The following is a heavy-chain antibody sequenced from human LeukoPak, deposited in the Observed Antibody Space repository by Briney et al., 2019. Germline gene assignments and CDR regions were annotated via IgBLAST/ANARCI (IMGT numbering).Heavy chain of an antibody. CDR2: ISSSGSTI. J-gene: IGHJ4*02. V-gene: IGHV3-48*03. Sequence: GGSLRLSCAASGFTFSSYEMNWVRQAPGKGLEWVSYISSSGSTIYYADSVKGRFTISRDNAKNSLYLQMNSLRAEATAVYYCARIIAVAGTRFGTLDYWGQGTLVTVSS. CDR1: GFTFSSYE. CDR3: ARIIAVAGTRFGTLDY. D-gene: IGHD6-19*01.